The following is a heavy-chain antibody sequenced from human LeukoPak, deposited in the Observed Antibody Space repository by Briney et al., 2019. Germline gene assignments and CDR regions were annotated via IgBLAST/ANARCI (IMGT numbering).Heavy chain of an antibody. J-gene: IGHJ4*02. CDR2: ISAYNGNT. V-gene: IGHV1-18*01. CDR3: AREFMTTFGGVILSDY. D-gene: IGHD3-16*02. Sequence: ASVKVSCKASGYTFTSYGISWVRQAPGQGLEVMGWISAYNGNTNYAQKLQGRGTMTTDTSTRTAYMELRRLRSDAPAVSYCAREFMTTFGGVILSDYWGQGTLVTVSP. CDR1: GYTFTSYG.